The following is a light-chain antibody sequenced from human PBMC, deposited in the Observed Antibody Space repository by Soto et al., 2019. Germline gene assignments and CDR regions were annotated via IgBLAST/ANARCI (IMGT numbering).Light chain of an antibody. J-gene: IGLJ2*01. Sequence: QSVLTQPPSVSGAPGERVTISCTGSSSDIGAGYRVRWYQQVPGTAPKLLIYDNTNRPSGVSVRFSGSKSGTSASLAISGLQAEDEADYYCSSYTTNSIPVVFGGGTKLTVL. CDR2: DNT. V-gene: IGLV1-40*01. CDR1: SSDIGAGYR. CDR3: SSYTTNSIPVV.